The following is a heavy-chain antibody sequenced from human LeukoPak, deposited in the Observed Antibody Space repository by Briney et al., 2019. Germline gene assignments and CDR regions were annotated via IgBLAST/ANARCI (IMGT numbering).Heavy chain of an antibody. CDR3: AKEGRDYYDSSGYYYYYYYGMDV. CDR1: GFTFSSYG. Sequence: GGSLRLSCAASGFTFSSYGMPWVRQAPGKGLEWVAVISYDGSNKYYADSVKGRFTISRDNSKNTLYLQMNSLRAEDTAVYYCAKEGRDYYDSSGYYYYYYYGMDVWGQGTTVTVSS. V-gene: IGHV3-30*18. D-gene: IGHD3-22*01. CDR2: ISYDGSNK. J-gene: IGHJ6*02.